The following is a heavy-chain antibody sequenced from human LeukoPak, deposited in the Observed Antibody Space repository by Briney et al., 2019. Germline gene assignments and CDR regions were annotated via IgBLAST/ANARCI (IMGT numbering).Heavy chain of an antibody. CDR3: ARGRVGFDY. D-gene: IGHD1-26*01. CDR1: GYTFTSYG. V-gene: IGHV1-8*02. Sequence: ASVKVSCKASGYTFTSYGISWVRQATGQGLEWMGWMRPSSGNTEFAQKFQGRVTMTRDTSISTAYMELTSLTSDDTALYYCARGRVGFDYWGQGTLVTVSS. CDR2: MRPSSGNT. J-gene: IGHJ4*02.